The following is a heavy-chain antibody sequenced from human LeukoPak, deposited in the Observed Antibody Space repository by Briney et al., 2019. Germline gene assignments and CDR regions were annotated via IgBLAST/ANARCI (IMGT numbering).Heavy chain of an antibody. CDR2: ISYDGSNK. D-gene: IGHD1-26*01. Sequence: GGSLRLSCAASGFTFSSYAMHWVRQAPGKGLEWVAVISYDGSNKYYADSVKGRFTISRDNAKNSLYLQMNSLRAEDTAVYYCAREAFGSYGALWFDYWGQGTLVTVSS. J-gene: IGHJ4*02. CDR3: AREAFGSYGALWFDY. CDR1: GFTFSSYA. V-gene: IGHV3-30-3*01.